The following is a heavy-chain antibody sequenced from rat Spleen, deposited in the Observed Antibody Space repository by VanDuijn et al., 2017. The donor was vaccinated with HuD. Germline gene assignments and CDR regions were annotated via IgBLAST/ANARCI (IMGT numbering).Heavy chain of an antibody. CDR2: IWGDGNT. CDR3: TRSGYYYSSYVPFFDY. J-gene: IGHJ2*01. V-gene: IGHV2S75*01. CDR1: GFSLTNYG. Sequence: QVQLKESGPVLVQASETLSLTCTVSGFSLTNYGVIWVRQSPGKGLEWMGIIWGDGNTDYNSALKSRLSINRDTSKSQVFLKMNTLQTDDTAIYYCTRSGYYYSSYVPFFDYWGQGVMVAVSS. D-gene: IGHD1-2*01.